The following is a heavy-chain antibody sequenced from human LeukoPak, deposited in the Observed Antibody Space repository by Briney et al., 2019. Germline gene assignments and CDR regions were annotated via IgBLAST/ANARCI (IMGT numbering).Heavy chain of an antibody. J-gene: IGHJ4*02. D-gene: IGHD3-10*01. CDR2: IYYSGST. CDR3: ARTAGSGSYYPLDY. Sequence: PSETLSLTCTVSGGSISSYYWSWIRQRPGKGLEWIGYIYYSGSTNYNPSLKSRVTISVATSKNQFSLKLSSVTAADTAVYYCARTAGSGSYYPLDYWGQGTLVTVSS. V-gene: IGHV4-59*01. CDR1: GGSISSYY.